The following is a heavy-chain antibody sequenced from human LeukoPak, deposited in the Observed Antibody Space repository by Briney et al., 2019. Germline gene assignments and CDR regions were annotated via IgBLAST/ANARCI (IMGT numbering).Heavy chain of an antibody. CDR3: ASLTLTGVGGRGWFDA. CDR2: MPYDENVADNELP. Sequence: PSETLSLTCIVSGDSISNSVWSWGWIRHPPGKGLEWIGTMPYDENVADNELPSYNPSLKSRVSISADTSKNQLSLKVNSVTAAQTASYHCASLTLTGVGGRGWFDAWGQGTLVIVSS. D-gene: IGHD3-3*01. V-gene: IGHV4-39*01. CDR1: GDSISNSVWS. J-gene: IGHJ5*02.